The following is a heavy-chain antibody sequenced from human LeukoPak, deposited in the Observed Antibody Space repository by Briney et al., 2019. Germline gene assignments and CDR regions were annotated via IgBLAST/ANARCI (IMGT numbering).Heavy chain of an antibody. D-gene: IGHD3-9*01. Sequence: PGGSLRLSCAASGFTVSSNYLSCVRQAPGKGLEWVSTIYSGGSTYYADSVTGRFTISRDNSKTTLYLQMNSLRAEDTAVYYCARDGAVLTGYYDYWGQGTLVTVSP. CDR2: IYSGGST. CDR1: GFTVSSNY. V-gene: IGHV3-66*01. CDR3: ARDGAVLTGYYDY. J-gene: IGHJ4*02.